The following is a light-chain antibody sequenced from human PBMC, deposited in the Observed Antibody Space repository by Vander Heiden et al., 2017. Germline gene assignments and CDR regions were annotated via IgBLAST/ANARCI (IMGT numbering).Light chain of an antibody. Sequence: ETPLTQSQAFMSATTGDQLHLSCKASQDNDDDMYWYQQKPGESAVFIIQKGTTLVPGIPTRSSGSGCGTDYTLTIKNGGSEDAAYDFCLQHNNFPRDTFGRGTKVEIK. CDR3: LQHNNFPRDT. V-gene: IGKV5-2*01. J-gene: IGKJ4*01. CDR1: QDNDDD. CDR2: KGT.